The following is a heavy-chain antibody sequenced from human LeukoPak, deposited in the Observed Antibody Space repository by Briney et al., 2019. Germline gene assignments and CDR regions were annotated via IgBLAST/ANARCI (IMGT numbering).Heavy chain of an antibody. J-gene: IGHJ4*02. CDR3: ARPIEPASWYTDFDY. CDR2: ISYDGSNK. D-gene: IGHD6-13*01. CDR1: GFTFSSYA. V-gene: IGHV3-30-3*01. Sequence: GGSPRLSCAASGFTFSSYAMHWVRQAPGKGLEWVAVISYDGSNKYYADSVKGRFTISRDNSKNTLYLQMNSLRAEDTAVYYCARPIEPASWYTDFDYWGQGTLVTVSS.